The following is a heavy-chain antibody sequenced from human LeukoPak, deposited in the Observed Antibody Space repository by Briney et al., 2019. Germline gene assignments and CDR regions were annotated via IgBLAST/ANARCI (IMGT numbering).Heavy chain of an antibody. V-gene: IGHV4-38-2*02. J-gene: IGHJ4*02. CDR2: IYHSGST. Sequence: SETLSLTCTVSGYSISSGYYWGWIRQPPGKGLEWIGSIYHSGSTYYNPSLKSRVTISVDTSKNRFSLKLSSVTAADTAVYYCASPFPGYSSGWRFDYWGQGTLVTVSS. CDR1: GYSISSGYY. D-gene: IGHD6-19*01. CDR3: ASPFPGYSSGWRFDY.